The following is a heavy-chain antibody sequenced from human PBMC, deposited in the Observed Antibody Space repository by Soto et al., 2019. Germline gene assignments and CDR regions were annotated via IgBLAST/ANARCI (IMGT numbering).Heavy chain of an antibody. Sequence: SETLSLTCKVSGGSVTNSTYHWGWIRQTPGKGPEWIATMYTSGTTNYNPALKSRVTMSVDTSKDQFSLKLSSVTAADTAVYYCAGNGLDSSDPELLEDYWGQGTLVTVSS. CDR3: AGNGLDSSDPELLEDY. D-gene: IGHD3-22*01. CDR1: GGSVTNSTYH. CDR2: MYTSGTT. J-gene: IGHJ4*02. V-gene: IGHV4-39*07.